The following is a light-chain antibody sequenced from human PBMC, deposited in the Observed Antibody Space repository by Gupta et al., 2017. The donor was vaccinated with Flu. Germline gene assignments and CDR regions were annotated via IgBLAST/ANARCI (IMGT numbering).Light chain of an antibody. V-gene: IGKV1-5*03. CDR1: QTISSW. J-gene: IGKJ1*01. CDR2: KAS. CDR3: QHYNTYPWT. Sequence: QLTHSPSTLSASVGDRVTITCRASQTISSWLAWYQQRPGKAPNLLIYKASTLESGVPSRFSGSGSGTEFILTISSLQPDDFATYYCQHYNTYPWTFGQGTKVEVK.